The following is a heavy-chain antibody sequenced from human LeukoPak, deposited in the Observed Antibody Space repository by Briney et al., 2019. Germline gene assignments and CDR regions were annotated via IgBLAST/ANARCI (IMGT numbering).Heavy chain of an antibody. D-gene: IGHD3-22*01. J-gene: IGHJ3*02. Sequence: GGSLRLSCAASGFTFSSYSMNWVRQAPGKGLEWVGFIRSKAYGGTTEYAASVKGRFTISRDDSKSIAYLQMNSLKTEDTAVYYCTSWVYYDSSGYYYVGAFDIWGQGTMVTVSS. V-gene: IGHV3-49*04. CDR2: IRSKAYGGTT. CDR3: TSWVYYDSSGYYYVGAFDI. CDR1: GFTFSSYS.